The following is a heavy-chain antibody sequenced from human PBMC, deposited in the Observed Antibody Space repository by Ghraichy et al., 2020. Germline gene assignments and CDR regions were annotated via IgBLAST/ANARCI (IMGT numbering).Heavy chain of an antibody. Sequence: GGSLRLSCAASGFSFSSHTMSWVRQAPGKGLEWVSGISGTGIRTYYADSVKGRFTISRDNSKNTLYLQMSTLRAEDTAVYYCAKEGDYGDFGWYFDLLGRGTLATVSS. V-gene: IGHV3-23*01. CDR2: ISGTGIRT. D-gene: IGHD4-17*01. CDR1: GFSFSSHT. CDR3: AKEGDYGDFGWYFDL. J-gene: IGHJ2*01.